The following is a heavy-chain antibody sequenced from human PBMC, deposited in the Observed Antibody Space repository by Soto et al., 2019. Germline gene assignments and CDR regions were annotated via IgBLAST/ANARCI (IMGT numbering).Heavy chain of an antibody. V-gene: IGHV4-31*03. CDR2: IYYSGST. D-gene: IGHD6-13*01. CDR3: ASAGAAAGNTFDY. CDR1: GGSISSGGYF. Sequence: QVQLQESGPGLVKPSQTLSLTCTVSGGSISSGGYFWTWIRQHPGKGLEWIGYIYYSGSTSYNPALTTRVNISADTSKNQFSLTVSSVTAADTAVYYCASAGAAAGNTFDYWGQGTLVTVSS. J-gene: IGHJ4*02.